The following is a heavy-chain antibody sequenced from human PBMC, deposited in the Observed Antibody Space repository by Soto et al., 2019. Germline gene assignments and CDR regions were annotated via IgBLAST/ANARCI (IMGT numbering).Heavy chain of an antibody. CDR1: GYTFTSYD. D-gene: IGHD6-6*01. CDR3: AIAAARRALAY. V-gene: IGHV1-8*01. J-gene: IGHJ4*02. Sequence: QVQLVQSGAEVKKPGASVKVSCKASGYTFTSYDINWVRQATGQGLEWMGWMNPNSGNTGYAQKFQGRVTMTRNTSIRTAYMELSSRGSEDPAVYYWAIAAARRALAYWGQGTLVTVSS. CDR2: MNPNSGNT.